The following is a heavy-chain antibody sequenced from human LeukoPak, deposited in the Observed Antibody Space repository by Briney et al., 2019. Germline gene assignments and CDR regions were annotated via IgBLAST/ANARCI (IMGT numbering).Heavy chain of an antibody. CDR2: INQAGSEK. V-gene: IGHV3-7*01. J-gene: IGHJ3*02. CDR1: GLTFGSYW. CDR3: ARGAQSGGYSGPFDI. Sequence: GGSLRLSCAVSGLTFGSYWMTWARQAPGKGLELVANINQAGSEKNYEDSAKGRFTISRDNVKNSVYLQMNSLRAEDTAVYYCARGAQSGGYSGPFDIWGQGTMVTVSS. D-gene: IGHD1-26*01.